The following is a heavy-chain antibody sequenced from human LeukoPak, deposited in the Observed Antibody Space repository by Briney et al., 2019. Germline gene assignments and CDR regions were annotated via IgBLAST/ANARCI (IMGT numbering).Heavy chain of an antibody. V-gene: IGHV3-30*06. CDR2: IQYDGSNK. Sequence: GGSLRLSCAASGLSFSSYGMHWVRQAPGKGLEWVAFIQYDGSNKFYADSVKGRFTISRDNSKNTLYLQMNSLRAEDTAVYYCARDEGGIVVVPAAFDYWGQGTLVTVSS. D-gene: IGHD2-2*01. CDR3: ARDEGGIVVVPAAFDY. J-gene: IGHJ4*02. CDR1: GLSFSSYG.